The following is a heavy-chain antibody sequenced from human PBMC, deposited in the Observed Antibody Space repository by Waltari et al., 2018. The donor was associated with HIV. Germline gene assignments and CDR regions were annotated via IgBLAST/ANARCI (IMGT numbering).Heavy chain of an antibody. D-gene: IGHD3-10*02. J-gene: IGHJ5*02. V-gene: IGHV3-53*02. CDR2: IYTDGST. CDR1: GFDISNTF. Sequence: VETGGGLFRLGESLRLSCDISGFDISNTFITWVRQAPGERPEWLSVIYTDGSTHYADSVKGRFTISRDSPNKRVYLRMTSLIVEDTATYYCTKGVRYFDPWGQGTHVIVS. CDR3: TKGVRYFDP.